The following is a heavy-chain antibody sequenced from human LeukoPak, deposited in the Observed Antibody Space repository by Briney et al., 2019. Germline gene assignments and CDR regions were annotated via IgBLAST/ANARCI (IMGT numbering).Heavy chain of an antibody. Sequence: ASVKVSCKASGYTFTGYYMHWVLQAPGQGLEWMGWINPNSGGTNYAQKFQGWVTMTRDTSISTAYMELSRLRSDDTAVYYCAREAIGSSSFYYYYGMDVWGQGTTVTVSS. V-gene: IGHV1-2*04. CDR1: GYTFTGYY. D-gene: IGHD6-13*01. CDR2: INPNSGGT. CDR3: AREAIGSSSFYYYYGMDV. J-gene: IGHJ6*02.